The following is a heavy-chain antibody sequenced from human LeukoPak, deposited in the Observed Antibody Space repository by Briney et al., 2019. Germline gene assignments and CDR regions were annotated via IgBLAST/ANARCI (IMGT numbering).Heavy chain of an antibody. Sequence: GGSLRLSCAASGFTFSSYGIHWVRQAPGKGLEWVAFIRYDGGNKYYVDSVKGRFTISRDNSKNTLYLQMNSLRAEDTAVYYCARDEVRGYGYLGYWGQGTLVTVSS. CDR2: IRYDGGNK. CDR1: GFTFSSYG. D-gene: IGHD2-2*03. J-gene: IGHJ4*02. V-gene: IGHV3-30*02. CDR3: ARDEVRGYGYLGY.